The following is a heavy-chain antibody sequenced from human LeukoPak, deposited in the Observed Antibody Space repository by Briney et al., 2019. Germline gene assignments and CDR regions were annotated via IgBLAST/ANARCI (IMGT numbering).Heavy chain of an antibody. J-gene: IGHJ4*02. CDR3: ARQSSTSCYIDY. CDR2: IFYSGST. Sequence: SETLSLTCTVSGGSISSSSYYWGWIRQPPGKGLEWIGSIFYSGSTFYNPSLKSRVTISVDTSKNQFSLKLSSVTAADTTVYFCARQSSTSCYIDYWGQGTLVAVST. D-gene: IGHD2-2*02. V-gene: IGHV4-39*01. CDR1: GGSISSSSYY.